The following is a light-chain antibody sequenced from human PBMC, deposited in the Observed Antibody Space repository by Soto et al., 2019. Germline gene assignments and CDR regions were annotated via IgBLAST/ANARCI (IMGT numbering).Light chain of an antibody. CDR1: SSDVGGYIY. CDR3: QSYDSSLSVVV. CDR2: EAS. Sequence: QSVLAQPPSASGSPGQSVTISCTGTSSDVGGYIYVSWYQHHPGKAPKLMIYEASKRPSGVPDRFSGSKSGNTASLTVSGLQAEDEADYYCQSYDSSLSVVVFGGGTKLTVL. J-gene: IGLJ2*01. V-gene: IGLV2-8*01.